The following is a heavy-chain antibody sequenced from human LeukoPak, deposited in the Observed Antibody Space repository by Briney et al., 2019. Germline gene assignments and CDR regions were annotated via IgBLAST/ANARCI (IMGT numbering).Heavy chain of an antibody. Sequence: SETLSLTCTVSGGSISSYYWSWIRQPPGKGLEWIGYIYYSGSTNYNPSLKSRVTISVDTSKNQFSLKLSSVTAADTAVYYCARGGGAGYYYYYMDVWGKGTTVTISS. CDR2: IYYSGST. D-gene: IGHD3-16*01. CDR3: ARGGGAGYYYYYMDV. CDR1: GGSISSYY. J-gene: IGHJ6*03. V-gene: IGHV4-59*01.